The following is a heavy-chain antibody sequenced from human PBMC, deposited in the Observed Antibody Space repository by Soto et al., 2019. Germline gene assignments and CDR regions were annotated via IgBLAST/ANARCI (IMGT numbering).Heavy chain of an antibody. V-gene: IGHV3-30-3*01. Sequence: VGSLRLSCASSVFTFSSYAMHCVRQSPGKWLEWVAVISYDGSNKYYADSVKGRFTISRDNSKNTLYLQMNSLRAEDTAVYYCARGIGTGGAQWGQGTLFSVSS. CDR2: ISYDGSNK. CDR3: ARGIGTGGAQ. J-gene: IGHJ4*02. D-gene: IGHD1-26*01. CDR1: VFTFSSYA.